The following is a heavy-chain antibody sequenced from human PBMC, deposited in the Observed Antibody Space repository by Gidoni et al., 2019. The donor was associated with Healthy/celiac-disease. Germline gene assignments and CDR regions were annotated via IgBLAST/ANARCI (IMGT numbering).Heavy chain of an antibody. D-gene: IGHD4-17*01. V-gene: IGHV4-34*01. CDR3: ARGTTVDP. Sequence: QVQLQQWRAGLSKPSETLSLTCAVYGGSFSGYYWSWIRQPPGKGLEWIGEINHSGSTNYNPSLKSRVTISVDTSKNQFSLKLSSVTAADTAVYYCARGTTVDPWGQGTLVTVSS. J-gene: IGHJ5*02. CDR1: GGSFSGYY. CDR2: INHSGST.